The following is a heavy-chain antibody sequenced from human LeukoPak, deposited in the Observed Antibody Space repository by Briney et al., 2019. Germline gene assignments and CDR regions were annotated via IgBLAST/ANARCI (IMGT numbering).Heavy chain of an antibody. CDR2: INPSGGST. Sequence: ASVKVSCKASGYTFTSYYMHWVRQAPGQGLEWMGIINPSGGSTSYAQKFQGRVTMTRDMSTSTDYIELSSLRSEDTAVYYCARVDSTSPHELDYWGQGTLVTVSS. D-gene: IGHD6-6*01. CDR1: GYTFTSYY. V-gene: IGHV1-46*01. CDR3: ARVDSTSPHELDY. J-gene: IGHJ4*02.